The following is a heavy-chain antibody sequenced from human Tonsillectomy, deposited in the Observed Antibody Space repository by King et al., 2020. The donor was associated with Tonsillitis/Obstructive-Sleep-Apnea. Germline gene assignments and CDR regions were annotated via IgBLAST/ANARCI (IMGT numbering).Heavy chain of an antibody. CDR1: GFTVSSNY. Sequence: VQLVESGGGLIQPGGSLRLSCAASGFTVSSNYMNWVRQAPGKGLEWGSVIYSGGSNYYVESVKGRFTIYRDNSKNTLYLQMNSLRAEDTAVYYCARDGTLCYDYHYFDYRGQRTLVTVSS. CDR2: IYSGGSN. J-gene: IGHJ4*02. CDR3: ARDGTLCYDYHYFDY. D-gene: IGHD5-12*01. V-gene: IGHV3-53*01.